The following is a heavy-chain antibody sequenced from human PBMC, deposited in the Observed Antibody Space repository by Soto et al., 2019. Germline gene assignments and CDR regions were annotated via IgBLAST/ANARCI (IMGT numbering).Heavy chain of an antibody. D-gene: IGHD3-10*01. CDR3: ARGVVEVSGSGSYGYMDV. Sequence: QVQLVQSGAEVRKPGASVKVSCKASGYTFSSFDINWVRQAAGHGLEWMGWMTPNSGHTGYAQKCQVRVTMARNTSTRTVYMALSSLTSEDTAVYYCARGVVEVSGSGSYGYMDVGGRGTTGSVSS. J-gene: IGHJ6*03. CDR1: GYTFSSFD. V-gene: IGHV1-8*01. CDR2: MTPNSGHT.